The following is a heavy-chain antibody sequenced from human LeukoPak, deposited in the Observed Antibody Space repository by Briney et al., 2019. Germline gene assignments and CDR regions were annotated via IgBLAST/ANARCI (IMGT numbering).Heavy chain of an antibody. J-gene: IGHJ3*02. V-gene: IGHV3-53*01. D-gene: IGHD2-15*01. CDR2: IHSGGST. Sequence: GGSLRLSCAASGFTVSNNYMSWLRQAPGKGLEWVSLIHSGGSTYYADSVKGRFTISRDNSKNTLYLQMNSLRAEDTAVYYCARDGSGRAFQIWGQGTMVTVSS. CDR3: ARDGSGRAFQI. CDR1: GFTVSNNY.